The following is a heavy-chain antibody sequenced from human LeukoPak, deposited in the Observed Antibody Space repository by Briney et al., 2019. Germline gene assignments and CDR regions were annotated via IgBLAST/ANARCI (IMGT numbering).Heavy chain of an antibody. J-gene: IGHJ6*02. CDR3: AGTYSNYEAYYYYGMDV. Sequence: GGSLRLSCAASGFTFSSYAMSWVRQAPGKGLEWVSAISGSGGSTYYADSVKGRFTISRDNSKNTLYLQMNSLRAEDTAVYYCAGTYSNYEAYYYYGMDVWGQGTTVTASS. V-gene: IGHV3-23*01. D-gene: IGHD4-11*01. CDR1: GFTFSSYA. CDR2: ISGSGGST.